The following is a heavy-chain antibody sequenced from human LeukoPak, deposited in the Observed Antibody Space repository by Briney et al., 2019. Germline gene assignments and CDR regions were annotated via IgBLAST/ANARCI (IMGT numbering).Heavy chain of an antibody. Sequence: ASVTVSCKASGYTFTSYGISWVRQAPGQGLEWMGWISAYNGNTNYAQKLQGRVTMTTDTSTSTAYMELRSLRSDDTAVYYCARGRGQGVADLAPIDYWGQGTLVTVSS. V-gene: IGHV1-18*01. CDR2: ISAYNGNT. J-gene: IGHJ4*02. CDR3: ARGRGQGVADLAPIDY. D-gene: IGHD6-19*01. CDR1: GYTFTSYG.